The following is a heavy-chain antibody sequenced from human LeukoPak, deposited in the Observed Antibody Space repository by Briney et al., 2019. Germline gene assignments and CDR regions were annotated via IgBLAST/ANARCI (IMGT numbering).Heavy chain of an antibody. V-gene: IGHV1-2*02. CDR1: GYTFTAYY. CDR3: SREIPSNWYYLDS. Sequence: ASVKVSCKASGYTFTAYYMHWVRQAPGQRLEWMGWINSNSGATGSSQKFQDRVTMTRDTSITTAYMELSSLGSVDTAVYYCSREIPSNWYYLDSWGQGTLITVSS. CDR2: INSNSGAT. D-gene: IGHD1-20*01. J-gene: IGHJ4*02.